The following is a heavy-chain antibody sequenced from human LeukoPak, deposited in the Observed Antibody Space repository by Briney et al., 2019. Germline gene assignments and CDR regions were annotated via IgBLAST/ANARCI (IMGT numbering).Heavy chain of an antibody. CDR1: GFTFSSYA. CDR3: AREAGLRYFDWLLYEFDY. Sequence: GGSLRLSCAASGFTFSSYAMHWVRQAPGKGLEWVAVISYDGSNKYYADSVKGRFTISRDNSKNTLYLQMNSLRAEDTAVYYCAREAGLRYFDWLLYEFDYWGQGTLVTVS. D-gene: IGHD3-9*01. CDR2: ISYDGSNK. J-gene: IGHJ4*02. V-gene: IGHV3-30-3*01.